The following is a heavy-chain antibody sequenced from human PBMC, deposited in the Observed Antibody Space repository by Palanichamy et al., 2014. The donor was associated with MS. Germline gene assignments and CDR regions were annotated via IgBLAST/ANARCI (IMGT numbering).Heavy chain of an antibody. J-gene: IGHJ6*02. D-gene: IGHD5-12*01. CDR1: GGSVSSGSHY. CDR3: ARGQTYRGNYYDYGLDV. CDR2: IYYSGST. Sequence: QVQLQESGPGLVKPSETLSLTCTVSGGSVSSGSHYWSWIRQPPGKGLEWIGYIYYSGSTNYNPSLKSRVTISVDASKNQFSLKLSSVTAADTAVYYCARGQTYRGNYYDYGLDVWGQGTTVTVSS. V-gene: IGHV4-61*01.